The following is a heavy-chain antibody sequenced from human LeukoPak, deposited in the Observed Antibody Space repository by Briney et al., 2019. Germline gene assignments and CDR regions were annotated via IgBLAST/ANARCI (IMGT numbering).Heavy chain of an antibody. J-gene: IGHJ4*02. CDR1: GFTFSSYA. CDR2: ISTSGGSS. D-gene: IGHD3-22*01. CDR3: AIMHPYYDGSGYWVQ. V-gene: IGHV3-23*01. Sequence: GESLRLSCAASGFTFSSYAMSWVRQAPGKGLEWVSGISTSGGSSSYADSVKGRFTLSRDNPRNTLYMQMNSLGAEDTALYYCAIMHPYYDGSGYWVQWGQGTLVTVSS.